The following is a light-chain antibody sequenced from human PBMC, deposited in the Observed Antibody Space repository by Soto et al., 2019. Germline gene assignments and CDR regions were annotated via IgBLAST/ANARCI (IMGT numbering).Light chain of an antibody. Sequence: DIQMTQSPSSLSASVGDRVTITCRASQSIGRFLNWHQQKPGKAPNVLINVASTLRSGVPSRFSGSGSGTDFNLTINSLQPEDFATYFCQQSLTTPLTFGGGTK. J-gene: IGKJ4*01. V-gene: IGKV1-39*01. CDR3: QQSLTTPLT. CDR2: VAS. CDR1: QSIGRF.